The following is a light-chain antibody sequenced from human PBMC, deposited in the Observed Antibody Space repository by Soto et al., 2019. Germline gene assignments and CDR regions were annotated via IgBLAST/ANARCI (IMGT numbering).Light chain of an antibody. CDR3: QQSNNWPYT. V-gene: IGKV3-15*01. J-gene: IGKJ2*01. Sequence: EIVMTHSPATLSVSPGDRATLSCRASQTVRDNLAWYQQKPGQAPRLLIYGASTRATGIPARFSGSGSGTEFTLTIDSLQSEDFALSFCQQSNNWPYTFGQGTKLAIK. CDR1: QTVRDN. CDR2: GAS.